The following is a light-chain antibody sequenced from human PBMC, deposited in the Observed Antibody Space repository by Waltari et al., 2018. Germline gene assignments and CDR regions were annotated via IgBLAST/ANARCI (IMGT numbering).Light chain of an antibody. CDR3: QSTDNSGTYVV. V-gene: IGLV3-25*03. J-gene: IGLJ2*01. CDR2: KDT. Sequence: SYELTQPPSVSVSPGQTARITCSGDALPKQYSFWYQQRSGQAPVVVIYKDTERPSGIPGRFSGSSSGTRVTLTISGVHAEDEADYYCQSTDNSGTYVVFGGGTKLTVL. CDR1: ALPKQY.